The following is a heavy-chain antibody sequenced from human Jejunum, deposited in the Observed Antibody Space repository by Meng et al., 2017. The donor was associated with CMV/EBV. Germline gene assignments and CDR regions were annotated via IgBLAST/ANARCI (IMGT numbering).Heavy chain of an antibody. CDR1: GVSISSSYHY. V-gene: IGHV4-39*07. J-gene: IGHJ2*01. CDR2: ISHSGAT. Sequence: QVQLQEWGPGLGKPSETLSLSCTVSGVSISSSYHYWAWVRQSPGKGLEWIGSISHSGATYYTPSLTSRLTMSVDTSKNQFSLKLSFVTAADTAVYYCAKDVNPLNWFFDVWGRGTLVTVSS. CDR3: AKDVNPLNWFFDV. D-gene: IGHD1-14*01.